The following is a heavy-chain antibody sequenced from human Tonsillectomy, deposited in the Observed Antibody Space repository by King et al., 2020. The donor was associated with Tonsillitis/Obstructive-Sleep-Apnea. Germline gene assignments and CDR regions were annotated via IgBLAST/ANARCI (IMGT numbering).Heavy chain of an antibody. CDR1: GVSISGYY. V-gene: IGHV4-59*01. J-gene: IGHJ4*02. D-gene: IGHD5-12*01. CDR3: ARVDSAYDSSFDY. CDR2: IYNSGTN. Sequence: QLQESGPGLVKPSETLALTCSVSGVSISGYYWSWIRQSPGEGLEWIGYIYNSGTNNYNPSLKSRVTISVDTSKNQLSLKLRSVTAADTAVYYCARVDSAYDSSFDYWGQGTRVTVSS.